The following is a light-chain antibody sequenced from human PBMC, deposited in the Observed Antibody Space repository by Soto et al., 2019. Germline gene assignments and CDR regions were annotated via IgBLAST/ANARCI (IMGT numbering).Light chain of an antibody. Sequence: QSVLTQPASVSGSPGQSITISCTGTSSDVGAYNSVSWYQQHPGKAPKLMIYGVSSRPSGVSNRFSGSKSGNTASLTISGLQAEDEADYYCNSYATGNTRVFGTGTKLTVL. V-gene: IGLV2-14*01. CDR3: NSYATGNTRV. CDR1: SSDVGAYNS. CDR2: GVS. J-gene: IGLJ1*01.